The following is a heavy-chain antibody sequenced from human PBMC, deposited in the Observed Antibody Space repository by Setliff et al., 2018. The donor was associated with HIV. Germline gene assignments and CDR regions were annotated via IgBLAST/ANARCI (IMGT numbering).Heavy chain of an antibody. CDR3: ARHVSVGPTYYYDS. CDR1: GGSISTYY. J-gene: IGHJ4*02. CDR2: IYYTGST. D-gene: IGHD3-3*01. Sequence: SETLSLTCTVSGGSISTYYWIWIRQPPGKRLEWIGFIYYTGSTHYNPSLKSRVSMSLDTSKNQFSLSLSSVTAADTAIYYCARHVSVGPTYYYDSWGQGTLVTVPQ. V-gene: IGHV4-59*08.